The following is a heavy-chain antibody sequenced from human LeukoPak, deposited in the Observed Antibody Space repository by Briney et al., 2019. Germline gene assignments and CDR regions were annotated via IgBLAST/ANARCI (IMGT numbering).Heavy chain of an antibody. CDR1: GGSISSYY. J-gene: IGHJ1*01. D-gene: IGHD2-15*01. CDR2: IYYSGST. CDR3: ARELGYCSGGSCYFRLHGYFQH. Sequence: PSETLSLTCTVSGGSISSYYWSWIRQPPGKGLEWIGYIYYSGSTNYNPSLKSRVTISVDTSKNQFSLKLSSVTAADTAVYYCARELGYCSGGSCYFRLHGYFQHWGQGTLVTVSS. V-gene: IGHV4-59*12.